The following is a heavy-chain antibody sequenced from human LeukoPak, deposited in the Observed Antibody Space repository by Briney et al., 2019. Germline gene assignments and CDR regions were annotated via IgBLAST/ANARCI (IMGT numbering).Heavy chain of an antibody. CDR1: GFTFNTYV. CDR3: TRRVGGTPDY. CDR2: ISYDGGRT. V-gene: IGHV3-23*01. Sequence: GRSLRLSCAASGFTFNTYVMTWVRQAPGKGLEWVSAISYDGGRTDYADSVKGRFTISRDNSKNTLYLQMNSLRVEDTALYYCTRRVGGTPDYWGLGTLVTVSS. D-gene: IGHD1-26*01. J-gene: IGHJ4*02.